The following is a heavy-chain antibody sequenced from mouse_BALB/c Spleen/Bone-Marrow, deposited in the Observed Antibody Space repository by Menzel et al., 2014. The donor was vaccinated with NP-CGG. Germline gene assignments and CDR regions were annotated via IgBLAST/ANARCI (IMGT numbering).Heavy chain of an antibody. Sequence: VKLMESGAELVRPGTSVKVSCKASGYAFTNYLIEWVKQRPGQGLEWIGVINPGSGGTNYNEKFKGKATLTADKSSSTAYMQLSSLTSGDSAVYFCARSGYYGSNYAMDYWGQGTSVTVSS. J-gene: IGHJ4*01. V-gene: IGHV1-54*01. CDR2: INPGSGGT. CDR1: GYAFTNYL. D-gene: IGHD1-1*01. CDR3: ARSGYYGSNYAMDY.